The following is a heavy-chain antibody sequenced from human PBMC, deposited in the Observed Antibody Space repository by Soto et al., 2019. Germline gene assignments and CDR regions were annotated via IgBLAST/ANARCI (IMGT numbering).Heavy chain of an antibody. V-gene: IGHV3-23*01. CDR2: IGDNGVSK. CDR3: ATYRQTTVTSEF. D-gene: IGHD4-17*01. CDR1: GFTFSSCA. J-gene: IGHJ4*02. Sequence: EVQLLESGGGLVQPGGSLTLSCAASGFTFSSCAMSWVRQAPGKGLEWGSAIGDNGVSKYYADSVKGRFTISRDNSKNTLYLQMNSLRADDTAVYYCATYRQTTVTSEFWGQGALVTVSS.